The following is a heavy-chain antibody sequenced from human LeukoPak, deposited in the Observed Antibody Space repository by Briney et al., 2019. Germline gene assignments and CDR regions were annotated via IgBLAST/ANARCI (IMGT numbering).Heavy chain of an antibody. J-gene: IGHJ4*02. CDR3: AKDLEGGSYYGY. CDR2: IWYDGSNK. V-gene: IGHV3-33*06. D-gene: IGHD1-26*01. CDR1: GFTFSSYG. Sequence: PGGSLRLSCAASGFTFSSYGMRWVRQAPGKGLEWVAVIWYDGSNKYYADSVKGRFTISRDNSKNTLYLQMNSLRAEDTAVYYCAKDLEGGSYYGYWGQGTLVTVSS.